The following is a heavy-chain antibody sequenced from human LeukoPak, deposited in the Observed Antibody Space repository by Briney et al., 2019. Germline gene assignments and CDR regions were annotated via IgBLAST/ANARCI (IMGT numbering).Heavy chain of an antibody. CDR2: MNPNSGNT. CDR3: ARGIGPLGYYGMDV. CDR1: GYTFTSYD. J-gene: IGHJ6*02. Sequence: ASVKVSCKASGYTFTSYDINWVRQATGQGLEWMGWMNPNSGNTGYAQKFQGRVTMTRNTSISTAYMELSSLRSEDTAVYYCARGIGPLGYYGMDVWGQGTTVTVSS. V-gene: IGHV1-8*01.